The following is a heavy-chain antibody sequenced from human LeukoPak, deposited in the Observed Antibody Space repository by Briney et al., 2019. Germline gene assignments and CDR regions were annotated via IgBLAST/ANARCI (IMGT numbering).Heavy chain of an antibody. V-gene: IGHV4-59*01. J-gene: IGHJ4*02. CDR2: LYPSGST. Sequence: PSETLSLTCSVSGGSINSGYWSWIRQPPGKGLEWIGLLYPSGSTNYNPSLKSRVTISVDTSRTQFSLKLSSMTAADTAVYYCARQRVNKWNNLWSFDYWGQGTLVTVSS. CDR3: ARQRVNKWNNLWSFDY. D-gene: IGHD1/OR15-1a*01. CDR1: GGSINSGY.